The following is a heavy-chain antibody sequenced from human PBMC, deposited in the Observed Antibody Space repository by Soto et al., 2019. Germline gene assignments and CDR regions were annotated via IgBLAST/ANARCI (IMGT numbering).Heavy chain of an antibody. Sequence: SETLSLTCTVSGGPISSSSYYWGWIRQPPGKGLEWIGYIYHSGSTYYNPSLKSRVTISVDRSKNQFSLKLSSVTAADTAVYYCARGGVDYYDSSGYYFSPYYFDYWGQGTLVTVSS. CDR1: GGPISSSSYY. V-gene: IGHV4-39*07. J-gene: IGHJ4*02. CDR2: IYHSGST. CDR3: ARGGVDYYDSSGYYFSPYYFDY. D-gene: IGHD3-22*01.